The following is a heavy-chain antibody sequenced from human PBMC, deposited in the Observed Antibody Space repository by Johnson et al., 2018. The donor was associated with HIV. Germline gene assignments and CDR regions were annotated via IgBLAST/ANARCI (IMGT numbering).Heavy chain of an antibody. Sequence: VQLVESGGGVVRPGGSLRLSCAASGLTFEDYGMSWVRQAPGKGLEWVSGINWNGGSTGYAESVEGRFPISRDNAKNSLYIQMNSLRVEDTALYYCVRDLSFDSIGYAHAFDMWGQGTMVTVSS. J-gene: IGHJ3*02. CDR3: VRDLSFDSIGYAHAFDM. D-gene: IGHD3-22*01. CDR2: INWNGGST. V-gene: IGHV3-20*04. CDR1: GLTFEDYG.